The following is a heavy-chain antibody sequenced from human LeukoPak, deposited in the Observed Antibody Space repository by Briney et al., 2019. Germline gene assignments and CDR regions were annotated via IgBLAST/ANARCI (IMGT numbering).Heavy chain of an antibody. CDR1: GFSLSTSGVG. Sequence: SGPTLVNPTQTLTLTCTFSGFSLSTSGVGVGWIRQPPGKALEWLALIYWNDDKRYSPSLTSRLTVTKHTSKNQVVLTMTTMDPEDTATYCCAQRRGVVVADGLFDYWGQGTLVTVSS. CDR2: IYWNDDK. J-gene: IGHJ4*02. V-gene: IGHV2-5*01. CDR3: AQRRGVVVADGLFDY. D-gene: IGHD2-2*01.